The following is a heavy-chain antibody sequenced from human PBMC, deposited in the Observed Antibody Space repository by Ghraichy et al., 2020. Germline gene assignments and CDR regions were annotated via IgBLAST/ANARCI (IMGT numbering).Heavy chain of an antibody. D-gene: IGHD3-10*01. V-gene: IGHV1-2*06. J-gene: IGHJ6*02. CDR2: INPNSGGT. CDR3: AREGRGSGRPSYYYGMDV. Sequence: ASVKVSCKASGYTFTGYYMHWVRQAPGQGLEWMGRINPNSGGTNYAQKFQGRVTMTRDTSISTAYMELSRLRSDDTAVYYCAREGRGSGRPSYYYGMDVWGQGTTVTVSS. CDR1: GYTFTGYY.